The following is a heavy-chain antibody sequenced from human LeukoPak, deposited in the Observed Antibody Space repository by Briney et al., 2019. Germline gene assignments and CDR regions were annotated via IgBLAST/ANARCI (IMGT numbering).Heavy chain of an antibody. V-gene: IGHV4-61*02. CDR1: GGSISSGSYY. Sequence: PSQTLSLTCTVSGGSISSGSYYWSWIRQPAGKGLEWIGRIYTSGSTNYNPSLKSRVTMSVDTSKNQFSLKLSSVTAADTAVYYCARDESVPDFWSGSSYYYYYMDVWGKGTTVTVSS. CDR3: ARDESVPDFWSGSSYYYYYMDV. CDR2: IYTSGST. J-gene: IGHJ6*03. D-gene: IGHD3-3*01.